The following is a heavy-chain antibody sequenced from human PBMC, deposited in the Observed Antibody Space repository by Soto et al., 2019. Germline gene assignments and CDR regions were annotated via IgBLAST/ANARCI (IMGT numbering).Heavy chain of an antibody. CDR1: GFIFSSYA. J-gene: IGHJ4*02. D-gene: IGHD1-26*01. V-gene: IGHV3-23*01. CDR3: AKPPSSGSNGY. CDR2: ISGSGGST. Sequence: EVQLLESGGGLVQPGGSLRLSCAASGFIFSSYAVSWVRQAPGKGLEWVSAISGSGGSTYYADSVKGRFTISRDNSKNPLYLQMNSLRAEDTAVYYCAKPPSSGSNGYWGQGTLVTVSS.